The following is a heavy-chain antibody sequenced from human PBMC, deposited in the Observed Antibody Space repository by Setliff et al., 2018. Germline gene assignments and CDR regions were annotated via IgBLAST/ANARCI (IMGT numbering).Heavy chain of an antibody. Sequence: SCKASGYTLTKYYMHWVRQAPGQGLEWMGIINPTGGLTRYAQKFQGRVTMTRDTSTSTVYLEVSSLRSEDTAVYFCVRGSGPWVVVAIPFDRWGQGTLVTVSS. CDR1: GYTLTKYY. D-gene: IGHD2-2*02. CDR2: INPTGGLT. J-gene: IGHJ4*02. V-gene: IGHV1-46*01. CDR3: VRGSGPWVVVAIPFDR.